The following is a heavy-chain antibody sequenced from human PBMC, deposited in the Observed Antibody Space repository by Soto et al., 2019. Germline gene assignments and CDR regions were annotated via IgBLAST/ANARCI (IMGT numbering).Heavy chain of an antibody. V-gene: IGHV3-30*18. J-gene: IGHJ6*02. D-gene: IGHD3-10*01. CDR2: ISYDGSNK. CDR3: AKDMVRGVTFYGMDV. Sequence: GSLRLSCAASGFTFSSYGMHWVRQAPGKGLEWVAVISYDGSNKYYADSVKGRFTISRDNSKNTLYLQMNSLRAEDTAVYYCAKDMVRGVTFYGMDVWGQGTTVTVSS. CDR1: GFTFSSYG.